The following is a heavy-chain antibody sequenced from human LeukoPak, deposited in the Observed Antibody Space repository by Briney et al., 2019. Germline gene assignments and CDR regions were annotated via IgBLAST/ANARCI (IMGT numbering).Heavy chain of an antibody. CDR1: GGSISNGDHY. Sequence: SETLSLTCTVSGGSISNGDHYWSWIRQHPGKGLEWIGHIYYSGSTYYNPSLKSRGIISVDTSKNQFSLKLSSVTAADTAVYYCARGRGFGYCSSTSCFRGNWFDPWGQGTLVTVSS. CDR2: IYYSGST. J-gene: IGHJ5*02. D-gene: IGHD2-2*03. CDR3: ARGRGFGYCSSTSCFRGNWFDP. V-gene: IGHV4-31*03.